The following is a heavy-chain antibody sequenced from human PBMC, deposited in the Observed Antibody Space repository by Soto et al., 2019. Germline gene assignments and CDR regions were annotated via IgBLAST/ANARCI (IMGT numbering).Heavy chain of an antibody. D-gene: IGHD3-22*01. V-gene: IGHV3-23*01. Sequence: AGGSLRLSCAASGFTFSSDAMSWVRQAPGKGLEWVSGISGSGGGTYYADSVKGRFTISRDNSKNTLYLQMNSLRAEDTAVYYCAKPLAGYYDSSGYAFDNWGQGTLVTVSS. CDR1: GFTFSSDA. CDR3: AKPLAGYYDSSGYAFDN. CDR2: ISGSGGGT. J-gene: IGHJ4*02.